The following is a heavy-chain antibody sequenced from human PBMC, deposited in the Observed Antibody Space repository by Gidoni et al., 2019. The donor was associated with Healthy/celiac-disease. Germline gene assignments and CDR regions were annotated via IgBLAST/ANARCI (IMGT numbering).Heavy chain of an antibody. V-gene: IGHV3-23*01. D-gene: IGHD3-10*01. CDR1: GFTFSSYA. J-gene: IGHJ4*02. CDR2: ISGSGGST. Sequence: EVQLLESGGGLVQPGGSLRLSCAASGFTFSSYAMSWVRQAPGKGLEWVSAISGSGGSTYYADSVKGRFTISRDNSKNTLYLQMNSLRAEDTAVYYCAKDQVLWFGELSPFDYWGQGTLVTVSS. CDR3: AKDQVLWFGELSPFDY.